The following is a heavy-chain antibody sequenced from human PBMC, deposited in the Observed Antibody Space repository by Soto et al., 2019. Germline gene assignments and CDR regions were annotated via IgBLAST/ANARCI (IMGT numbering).Heavy chain of an antibody. CDR1: GYSFSTYH. CDR3: ARGDIVLVPASERNWFDP. CDR2: INPDGGAT. Sequence: QVQLVQSGAEVKMPGTSVKVSCKASGYSFSTYHIHWVRQAPGQGLEWLGFINPDGGATNYAQKFHGIFRVTRETPTSTVSMELSRLGHDDTAVYYCARGDIVLVPASERNWFDPWGQGTLVAVS. D-gene: IGHD2-2*01. V-gene: IGHV1-46*01. J-gene: IGHJ5*02.